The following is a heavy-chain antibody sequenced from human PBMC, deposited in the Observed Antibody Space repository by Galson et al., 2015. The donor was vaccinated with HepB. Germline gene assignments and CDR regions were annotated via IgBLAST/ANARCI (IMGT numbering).Heavy chain of an antibody. V-gene: IGHV3-7*01. CDR3: VRERTYKGGNFFEF. D-gene: IGHD3-10*01. CDR2: IRYDEYEY. Sequence: SLRLSCAASGFSFSDYWMSWIRQAPGKRPEWVANIRYDEYEYYYADFVKGRFTISRDNARKSVFLQMSSLRRDDTAVYYCVRERTYKGGNFFEFWGQGALVTVS. J-gene: IGHJ4*02. CDR1: GFSFSDYW.